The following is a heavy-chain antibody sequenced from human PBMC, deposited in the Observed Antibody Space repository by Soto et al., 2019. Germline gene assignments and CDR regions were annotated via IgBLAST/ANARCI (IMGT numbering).Heavy chain of an antibody. CDR3: AIDWESDFWSGSALFQH. Sequence: QVQLVESGGGVVQPGRSLRLSCAASGFTFSSYGMHWVRQAPGKGLEWVAVISYDGSNKYYADSVKGRFTISRDNSKNTRYLQMNSLRAEDTAVYYCAIDWESDFWSGSALFQHWGQDTLVTVSS. V-gene: IGHV3-30*03. J-gene: IGHJ1*01. CDR1: GFTFSSYG. CDR2: ISYDGSNK. D-gene: IGHD3-3*01.